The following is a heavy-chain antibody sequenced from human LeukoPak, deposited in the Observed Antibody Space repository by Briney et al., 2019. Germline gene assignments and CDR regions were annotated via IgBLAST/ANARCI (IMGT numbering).Heavy chain of an antibody. CDR1: GFTFSSYA. J-gene: IGHJ4*02. CDR2: INGSGGST. CDR3: AKVMYYYDSSGYPYFDC. Sequence: GGSLRLSCAASGFTFSSYAMSWVRQAPGKGLEWVSGINGSGGSTYYADSVKGRFTISRDNSKNTLYLQMNSLRAEDTAVYYCAKVMYYYDSSGYPYFDCWGQGTLVTVSS. V-gene: IGHV3-23*01. D-gene: IGHD3-22*01.